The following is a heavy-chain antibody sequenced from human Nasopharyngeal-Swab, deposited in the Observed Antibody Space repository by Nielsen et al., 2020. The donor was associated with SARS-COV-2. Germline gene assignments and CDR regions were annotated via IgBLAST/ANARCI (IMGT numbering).Heavy chain of an antibody. CDR1: GFTFSSYG. D-gene: IGHD2-15*01. CDR2: IRGSGGRT. J-gene: IGHJ4*02. Sequence: GESLKISCAASGFTFSSYGMHWVRQAPGKGLEWVSSIRGSGGRTSYADSAKGRFTISRDNPKNTLYLQMSSLRAEDTAVYYCATPGTRCSGDNCDMWVFDYWGQGTQVTVSS. CDR3: ATPGTRCSGDNCDMWVFDY. V-gene: IGHV3-23*01.